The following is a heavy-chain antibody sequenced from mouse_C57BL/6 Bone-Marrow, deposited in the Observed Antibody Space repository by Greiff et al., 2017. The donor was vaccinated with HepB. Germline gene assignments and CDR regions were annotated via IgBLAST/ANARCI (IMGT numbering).Heavy chain of an antibody. Sequence: EVKLMESGPGLVKPSQSLSLTCSVTGYSITSGYYWNWIRQFPGNKLEWMGYISYDGSNNYNPSLKNRISITRDTSKNQFFLKLNSVTTEDTATYYCARAMDYGSSYVYWGQGTTLTVSS. CDR2: ISYDGSN. CDR3: ARAMDYGSSYVY. D-gene: IGHD1-1*01. CDR1: GYSITSGYY. J-gene: IGHJ2*01. V-gene: IGHV3-6*01.